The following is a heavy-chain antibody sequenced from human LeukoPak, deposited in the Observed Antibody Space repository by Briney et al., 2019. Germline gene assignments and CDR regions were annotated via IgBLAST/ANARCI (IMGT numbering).Heavy chain of an antibody. CDR3: ARSSTTYYYDTSSHY. D-gene: IGHD3-22*01. CDR2: ISGSGGST. CDR1: GLTFSSYA. J-gene: IGHJ4*02. V-gene: IGHV3-23*01. Sequence: GGSLRLSCAASGLTFSSYAMNWVRQAPGKGLEWVSAISGSGGSTYYADSVKGRFTISRDNSKNTLYLQMNSLRAEDTAVYYCARSSTTYYYDTSSHYWGQGTLVTVSS.